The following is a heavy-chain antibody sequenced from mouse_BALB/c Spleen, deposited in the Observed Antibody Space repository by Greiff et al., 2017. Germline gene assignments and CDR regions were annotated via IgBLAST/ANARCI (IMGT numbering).Heavy chain of an antibody. CDR3: ARDGVYDYDRFAY. CDR1: GFTFSSFG. CDR2: ISSGSSTI. Sequence: EVMLVESGGGLVQPGGSRKLSCAASGFTFSSFGMHWVRQAPEKGLEWVAYISSGSSTIYYADTVKGRFTISRDNPKNTLFLQMTSLRSEDTAMYYCARDGVYDYDRFAYWGQGTLVTVSA. J-gene: IGHJ3*01. V-gene: IGHV5-17*02. D-gene: IGHD2-4*01.